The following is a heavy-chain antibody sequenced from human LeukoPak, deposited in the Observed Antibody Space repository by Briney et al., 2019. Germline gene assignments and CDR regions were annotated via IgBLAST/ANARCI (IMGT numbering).Heavy chain of an antibody. CDR3: AREKRGRITIFGVVTDYMDV. J-gene: IGHJ6*03. CDR1: GGSISSYY. CDR2: IYYSGST. Sequence: SETLSLTCTVSGGSISSYYWSWIRQPPGKGLEWIGYIYYSGSTNYNPSLKSRVTISVDTSKNQFSLKLSSVTAADTAVYYCAREKRGRITIFGVVTDYMDVWGKGTTVTVSS. V-gene: IGHV4-59*01. D-gene: IGHD3-3*01.